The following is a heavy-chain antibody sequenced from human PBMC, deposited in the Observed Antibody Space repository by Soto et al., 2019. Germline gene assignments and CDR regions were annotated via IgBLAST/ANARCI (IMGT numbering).Heavy chain of an antibody. CDR2: IQSGGPT. D-gene: IGHD2-15*01. CDR1: GFTVSSKY. J-gene: IGHJ6*04. V-gene: IGHV3-66*01. Sequence: GGSLRLSCAASGFTVSSKYMSWVRQAPGKGLEWVSLIQSGGPTYYADSVKGRFTISRDTSENTVHLQMDSLRAEDTAIYYCARDDVLCDGGRCYGVPLAVWGKGTTVTVSS. CDR3: ARDDVLCDGGRCYGVPLAV.